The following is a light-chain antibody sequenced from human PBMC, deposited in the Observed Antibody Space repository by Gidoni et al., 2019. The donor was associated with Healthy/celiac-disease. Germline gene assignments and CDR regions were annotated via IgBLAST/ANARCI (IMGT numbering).Light chain of an antibody. CDR1: QDISNY. J-gene: IGKJ4*01. V-gene: IGKV1-33*01. Sequence: DIQMPQSPSSLSASVGDRVTITCQASQDISNYLNWYQQKPGKAPKLLIYGASNLETGVPSRFSGSGSGTDFTFTISSLQPEDIATYYCQQYDNLPLTFGGXTKVEIK. CDR2: GAS. CDR3: QQYDNLPLT.